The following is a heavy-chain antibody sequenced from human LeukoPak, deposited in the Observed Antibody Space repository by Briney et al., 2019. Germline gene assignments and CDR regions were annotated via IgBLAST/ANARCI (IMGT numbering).Heavy chain of an antibody. CDR1: GYTFTGYY. D-gene: IGHD2-2*01. Sequence: ASVKVSCKASGYTFTGYYMHWVRQTPGQGLEWMGWTNPNSGGTNYAQKFQGRVTMTRDTSISTAYMELSRLRSDDTAVYYCARDCSSTSCYDYWGQGTLVTVSS. CDR2: TNPNSGGT. J-gene: IGHJ4*03. V-gene: IGHV1-2*02. CDR3: ARDCSSTSCYDY.